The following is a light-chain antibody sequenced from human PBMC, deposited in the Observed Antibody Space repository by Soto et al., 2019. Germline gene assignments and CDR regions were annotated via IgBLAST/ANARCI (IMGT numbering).Light chain of an antibody. CDR1: SSDVGGHNY. CDR3: SSYTNSDTFPYV. Sequence: QSALTQPASVSGSPGQSITISCTGTSSDVGGHNYVSWYQQHPGKAPKLIIYEVTYRPSGVSNRFSGSKSGNTASLAISGLQAEDEADYYCSSYTNSDTFPYVFGTGTKLTVL. CDR2: EVT. J-gene: IGLJ1*01. V-gene: IGLV2-14*01.